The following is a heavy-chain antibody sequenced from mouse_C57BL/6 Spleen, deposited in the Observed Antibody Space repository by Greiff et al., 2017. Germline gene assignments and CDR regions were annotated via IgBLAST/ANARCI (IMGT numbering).Heavy chain of an antibody. V-gene: IGHV5-6*01. D-gene: IGHD1-1*01. CDR2: LSSGGSYT. Sequence: EVQGVESGGDLVKPGGSLKLSCAASGFTFSSYGLSWVRQTPDKRLEWVATLSSGGSYTYYPDSVKGRFTISRDNAKNTMYLQMSRLKSEDTALYYCARGYGSRYWFAYWGQGTLVTVSA. J-gene: IGHJ3*01. CDR3: ARGYGSRYWFAY. CDR1: GFTFSSYG.